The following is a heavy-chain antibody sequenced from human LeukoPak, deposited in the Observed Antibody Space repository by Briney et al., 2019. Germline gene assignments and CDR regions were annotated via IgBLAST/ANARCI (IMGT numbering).Heavy chain of an antibody. Sequence: ASVKVSCKASGYTFTSYGISWVRQAPGQGLEWMGWVSAYNGNTNYAQKLQGRVTMTTDTSTSTTYMELRSLRSDDTAVYYCARRGYCSGGSCYSSKNYYYYYYMDVWGKGTTVTVSS. J-gene: IGHJ6*03. CDR3: ARRGYCSGGSCYSSKNYYYYYYMDV. V-gene: IGHV1-18*01. CDR2: VSAYNGNT. D-gene: IGHD2-15*01. CDR1: GYTFTSYG.